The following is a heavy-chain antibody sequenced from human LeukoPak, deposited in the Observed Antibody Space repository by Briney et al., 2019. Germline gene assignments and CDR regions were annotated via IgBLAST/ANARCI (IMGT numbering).Heavy chain of an antibody. CDR3: ARAVANWVYYFDY. Sequence: SETLSLTCTVSGGSISSYYWSWIRQPPGKGLEWIGYIYYSGSTNYNPSLKSRVTISVDTSKNQFSLKLSSVTAADTAVYYCARAVANWVYYFDYWGQGTLVPSPQ. J-gene: IGHJ4*02. D-gene: IGHD7-27*01. CDR2: IYYSGST. V-gene: IGHV4-59*01. CDR1: GGSISSYY.